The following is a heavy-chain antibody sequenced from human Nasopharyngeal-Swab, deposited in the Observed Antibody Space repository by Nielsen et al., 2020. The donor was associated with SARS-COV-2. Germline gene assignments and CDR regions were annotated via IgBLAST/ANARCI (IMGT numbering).Heavy chain of an antibody. CDR2: INHNERT. V-gene: IGHV4-34*01. Sequence: SETLSPTCSVSGASFNGFYWNWIRQPPGKGLEWIGEINHNERTNYNPSLKGRVTMSVDTSPNQVSLKLNSLTATDTAVYYCARAGRVGDAYTGLDVWGQGTTVTVSS. D-gene: IGHD5-24*01. CDR3: ARAGRVGDAYTGLDV. CDR1: GASFNGFY. J-gene: IGHJ6*02.